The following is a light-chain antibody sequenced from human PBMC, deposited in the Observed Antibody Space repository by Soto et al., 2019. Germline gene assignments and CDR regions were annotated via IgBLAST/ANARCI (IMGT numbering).Light chain of an antibody. CDR3: QQYASSRT. V-gene: IGKV3-20*01. Sequence: EIVLTQSPGTLSLPPGERATLSCRASQSVTNNYLAWFQQKPGQAPRLLMYGASSRATGIPDRFSGSGSGTDFTLTITRLEPEDFAVYYCQQYASSRTFGQGTKVDIK. CDR2: GAS. CDR1: QSVTNNY. J-gene: IGKJ1*01.